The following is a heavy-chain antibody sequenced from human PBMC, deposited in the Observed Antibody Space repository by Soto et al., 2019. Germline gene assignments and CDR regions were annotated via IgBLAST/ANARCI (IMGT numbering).Heavy chain of an antibody. Sequence: GGSRRLSCAASPIMFGQHAMSRVRLAPGNGLEWVAAGGASGASTFYSESGRGRFTIFRDNSENTPSLQMNSLRAADTALYFCARSYYYDSTGYYRMFDYWGPGALVTASS. J-gene: IGHJ4*02. CDR3: ARSYYYDSTGYYRMFDY. CDR2: GGASGAST. V-gene: IGHV3-23*01. CDR1: PIMFGQHA. D-gene: IGHD3-22*01.